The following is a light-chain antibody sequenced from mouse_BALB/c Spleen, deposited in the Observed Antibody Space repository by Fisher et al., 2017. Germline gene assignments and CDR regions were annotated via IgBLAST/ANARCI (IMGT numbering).Light chain of an antibody. CDR2: DTS. CDR3: QQWSSNPLT. CDR1: SSVSY. Sequence: IVMTQSPAIMSASPGEKVTMTCSASSSVSYMHWYQQKSGTSPKRWIYDTSKLASEVPARFSGSGSGTSYYLTISSMEAEDAATYYCQQWSSNPLTFGAGTKLVLK. J-gene: IGKJ5*01. V-gene: IGKV4-59*01.